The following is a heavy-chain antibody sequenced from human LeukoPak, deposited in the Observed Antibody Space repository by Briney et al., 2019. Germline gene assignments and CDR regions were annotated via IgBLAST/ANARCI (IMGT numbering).Heavy chain of an antibody. V-gene: IGHV1-69*01. Sequence: SVKVSCKASGGTFSSYAISWVRQAPGQGLEWMGGIIPIFGTANYAQKFQGRVTITADESTSTAYMELSSLRSEDTAVYYCARIFGFSKGKTAYGMDVWGQGTTVTVSS. CDR3: ARIFGFSKGKTAYGMDV. D-gene: IGHD3-3*01. J-gene: IGHJ6*02. CDR2: IIPIFGTA. CDR1: GGTFSSYA.